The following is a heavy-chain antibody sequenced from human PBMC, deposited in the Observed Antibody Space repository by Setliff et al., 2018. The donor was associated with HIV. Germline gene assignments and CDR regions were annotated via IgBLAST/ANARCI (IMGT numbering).Heavy chain of an antibody. Sequence: GASVKVSCKASGGTFSDYAISWVRQAPGQGLEWMGAIMPMFGTADYAQKFQDRLTITTDESTSTAYMELSSLRSEDTAVYYCARGGPVLLWFGELYNYYYYMDVWGKGTTVTVSS. J-gene: IGHJ6*03. D-gene: IGHD3-10*01. CDR2: IMPMFGTA. CDR1: GGTFSDYA. V-gene: IGHV1-69*05. CDR3: ARGGPVLLWFGELYNYYYYMDV.